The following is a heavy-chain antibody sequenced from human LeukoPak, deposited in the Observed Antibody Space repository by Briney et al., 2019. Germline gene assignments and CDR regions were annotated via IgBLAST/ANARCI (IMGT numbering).Heavy chain of an antibody. CDR1: GGSIGSSSYY. V-gene: IGHV4-39*01. CDR3: ARPGIAVAGYFDY. Sequence: SETLSLTCTVSGGSIGSSSYYWGWIRQPPGKGLEGIGSIYYSGSTYYNPSLKSRVTISVDTSKNQSSLKLSSVTAADTAVYYCARPGIAVAGYFDYWGKGTLVTVSS. J-gene: IGHJ4*02. CDR2: IYYSGST. D-gene: IGHD6-19*01.